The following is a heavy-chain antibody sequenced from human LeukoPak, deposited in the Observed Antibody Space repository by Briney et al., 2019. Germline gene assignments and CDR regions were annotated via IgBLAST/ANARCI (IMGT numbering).Heavy chain of an antibody. CDR1: GYTFTSYG. CDR2: ISAYNGNT. D-gene: IGHD3-22*01. J-gene: IGHJ4*02. Sequence: GASVKVSCKASGYTFTSYGISWARQAPGQGLEWMGWISAYNGNTNYAQKLQGRVTMTTDTSTSTAYMELRSLRSDDTAVYYCARERSLYYYDSSGFDYWGQGTLVTVSS. V-gene: IGHV1-18*01. CDR3: ARERSLYYYDSSGFDY.